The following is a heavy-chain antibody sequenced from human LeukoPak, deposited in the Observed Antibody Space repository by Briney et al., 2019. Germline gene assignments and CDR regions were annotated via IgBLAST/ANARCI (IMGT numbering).Heavy chain of an antibody. CDR2: IRCSGSTV. V-gene: IGHV3-11*01. Sequence: PGGSLRLSCAASGFTFSDYDMSWVRQAPGQGLEWASYIRCSGSTVYYADSVKGRFTISRDNAKNSLYLQMNGLKPEDTPVYYCAIELIMVRGVIGYWGQGTLVTVSS. D-gene: IGHD3-10*01. CDR3: AIELIMVRGVIGY. CDR1: GFTFSDYD. J-gene: IGHJ4*02.